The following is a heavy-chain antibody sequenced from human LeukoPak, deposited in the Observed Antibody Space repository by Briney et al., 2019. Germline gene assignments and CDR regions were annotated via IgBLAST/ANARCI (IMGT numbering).Heavy chain of an antibody. CDR1: GGSISSSSYY. J-gene: IGHJ4*02. V-gene: IGHV4-39*07. CDR2: IYYTGST. D-gene: IGHD3-22*01. Sequence: NPSENLSLTCTVSGGSISSSSYYWGWIRQPPGKGLEWIGSIYYTGSTYYNPSLKSRVTISVDTSKNQFSLKLSSVTAADTAVYYCASYYYDSSGYYLDYWGQGTLVTVSS. CDR3: ASYYYDSSGYYLDY.